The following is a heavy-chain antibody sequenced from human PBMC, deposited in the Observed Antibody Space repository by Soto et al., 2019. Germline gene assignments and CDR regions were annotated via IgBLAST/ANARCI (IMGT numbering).Heavy chain of an antibody. Sequence: QVQLVQSGTEVKSPGASVKVSCKASGYTFSNYGVSWMRQAPGQGLEWVGWFNPDNQNTNYEQKFQDRVSMTADTSTSTASMDPRGLRSEDTAVDYCARVKCGDPFDSWGQGTLVTVSS. V-gene: IGHV1-18*01. J-gene: IGHJ4*02. D-gene: IGHD2-21*02. CDR2: FNPDNQNT. CDR3: ARVKCGDPFDS. CDR1: GYTFSNYG.